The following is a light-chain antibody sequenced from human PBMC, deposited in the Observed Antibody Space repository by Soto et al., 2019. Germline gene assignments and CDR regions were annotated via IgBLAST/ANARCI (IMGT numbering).Light chain of an antibody. Sequence: EIVLTQSPGTLSLSPGERATLSCRASQSVSSSYLAWYQQKPGQAPRLLIYGASSRATGIPDRFSGSGSGTDLTLTISRLEAEGFGGYYCQQYGSSPWTFGQGTKVEIK. J-gene: IGKJ1*01. CDR3: QQYGSSPWT. V-gene: IGKV3-20*01. CDR1: QSVSSSY. CDR2: GAS.